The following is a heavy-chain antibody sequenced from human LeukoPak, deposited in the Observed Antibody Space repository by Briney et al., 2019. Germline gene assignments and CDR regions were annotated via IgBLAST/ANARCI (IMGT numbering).Heavy chain of an antibody. CDR1: GGSISSGSYY. Sequence: SETLSLTCTVSGGSISSGSYYWSWIRQPAGKGLEWIGRIYTSGSTTYNPSLKSRVTISVATSKNQFSLKLSSVTAADTAVYYCAREVFRLWFGELLGSYYYMDVWGKGTTVTISS. CDR3: AREVFRLWFGELLGSYYYMDV. V-gene: IGHV4-61*02. J-gene: IGHJ6*03. D-gene: IGHD3-10*01. CDR2: IYTSGST.